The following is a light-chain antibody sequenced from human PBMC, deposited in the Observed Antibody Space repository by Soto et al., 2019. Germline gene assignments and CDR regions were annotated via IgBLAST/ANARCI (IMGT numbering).Light chain of an antibody. CDR2: GAS. Sequence: IVLTQSPATLSVSPGEKATLSCRASQSVSSNLAWYQQKPGQAPRLLMYGASTRATAIPARFSGSGSGTDFTLTISSLESEDFAVYYCQQRANWPLTFGGGTKVDIK. CDR1: QSVSSN. V-gene: IGKV3-15*01. J-gene: IGKJ4*01. CDR3: QQRANWPLT.